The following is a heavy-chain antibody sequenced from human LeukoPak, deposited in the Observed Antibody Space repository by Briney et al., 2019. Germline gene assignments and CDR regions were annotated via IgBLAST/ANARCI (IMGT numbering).Heavy chain of an antibody. CDR3: ARVGNAKVTIFFFDY. CDR2: INHSGST. Sequence: SETLSLTCAVYGGSFSGYYWNWIRQPPGKGLEWIGEINHSGSTNYNPSLKSRVTMSVDTSKNQFSLKLSSVTAADTAVYYCARVGNAKVTIFFFDYWGQGTLVTVSS. CDR1: GGSFSGYY. J-gene: IGHJ4*02. V-gene: IGHV4-34*01. D-gene: IGHD3-9*01.